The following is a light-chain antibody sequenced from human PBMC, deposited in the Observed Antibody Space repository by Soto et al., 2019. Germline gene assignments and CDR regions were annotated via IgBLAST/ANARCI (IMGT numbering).Light chain of an antibody. CDR3: AAWDDSLNGPV. CDR1: SSNIGNNA. CDR2: YDD. J-gene: IGLJ3*02. Sequence: QPVLTQPPSVSEAPRQRVTISCSGSSSNIGNNAVNWYQQFPGKAPKLLIYYDDLLPSGVSDRFSGSKSGTSASLAISGLQSEDEADYYCAAWDDSLNGPVFGGGTKLTVL. V-gene: IGLV1-36*01.